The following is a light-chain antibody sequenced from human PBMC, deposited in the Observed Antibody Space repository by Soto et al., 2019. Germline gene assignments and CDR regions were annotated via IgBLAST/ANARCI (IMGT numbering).Light chain of an antibody. CDR2: GAS. V-gene: IGKV3-15*01. J-gene: IGKJ1*01. Sequence: EIVMTQSPATLSVSPGERANLSCRASQSVSNNLAWYQKKPGQAPRLLIYGASTRATGIPARFSGSGSGTEFTLTISSLQSEDFAVYYCQQYNNWWTFGHGTRVEI. CDR3: QQYNNWWT. CDR1: QSVSNN.